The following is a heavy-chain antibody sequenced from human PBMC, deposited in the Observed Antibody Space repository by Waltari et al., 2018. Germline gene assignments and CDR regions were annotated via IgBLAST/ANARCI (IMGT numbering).Heavy chain of an antibody. CDR3: AASGYSSGWDFDY. CDR1: GFTVRGNY. J-gene: IGHJ4*02. Sequence: EVQLVETGGGLIQPGGSLRLSCAASGFTVRGNYMTWVRQAPGKGLEWVSIIYSVSSTYYADSVKGRFTISRDNSKNMLYLQMNSLRAEDMAVYYCAASGYSSGWDFDYWGQGTLVTVSS. D-gene: IGHD6-19*01. V-gene: IGHV3-53*02. CDR2: IYSVSST.